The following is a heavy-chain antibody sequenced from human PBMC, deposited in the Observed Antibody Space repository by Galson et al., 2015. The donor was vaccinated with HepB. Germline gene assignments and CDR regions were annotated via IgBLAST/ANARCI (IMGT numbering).Heavy chain of an antibody. V-gene: IGHV5-10-1*01. Sequence: QSGAEVKKPGESLRISCKGSGSSFTSYWISWVRQMPGKGLEWMGRIDPSDSYTNYSPSFQGHVTISADKSISTAYLQWSSLKASDTAMYYCARRSSSWYGVGYFDLWGRGTLVTVSS. CDR3: ARRSSSWYGVGYFDL. CDR2: IDPSDSYT. CDR1: GSSFTSYW. J-gene: IGHJ2*01. D-gene: IGHD6-13*01.